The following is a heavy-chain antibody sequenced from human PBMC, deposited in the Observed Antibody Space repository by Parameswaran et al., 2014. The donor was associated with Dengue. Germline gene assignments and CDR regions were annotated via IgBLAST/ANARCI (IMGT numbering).Heavy chain of an antibody. CDR3: AREGQWLDQRGYFQH. J-gene: IGHJ1*01. V-gene: IGHV3-66*01. D-gene: IGHD6-19*01. Sequence: VRQMPGKGLEWVSVIYSGGSTYYADSVKGRFTISRDNSKNTLYLQMNSLRAEDTAVYYCAREGQWLDQRGYFQHWGQGTLVTVSS. CDR2: IYSGGST.